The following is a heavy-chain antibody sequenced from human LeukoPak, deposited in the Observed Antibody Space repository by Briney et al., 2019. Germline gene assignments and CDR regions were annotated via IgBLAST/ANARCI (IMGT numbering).Heavy chain of an antibody. V-gene: IGHV4-59*01. CDR1: GGSISSYS. CDR2: IYSSGGT. CDR3: AREGLYYDSSGYSSRIYYFDY. J-gene: IGHJ4*02. Sequence: SETLSLTCTVSGGSISSYSWSWIRQPPGKGLEWMGFIYSSGGTNYNPSLKSRVTISVDTSKNQFSLKLSSVTAADTAVYYCAREGLYYDSSGYSSRIYYFDYWGQGTLVTVSS. D-gene: IGHD3-22*01.